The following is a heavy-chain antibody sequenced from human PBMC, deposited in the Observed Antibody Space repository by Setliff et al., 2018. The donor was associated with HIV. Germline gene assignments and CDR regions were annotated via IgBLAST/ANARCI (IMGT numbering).Heavy chain of an antibody. CDR2: ISTYDGNT. CDR3: ARGPYCSSSTCYGPLYYYYYMDV. V-gene: IGHV1-18*04. D-gene: IGHD2-2*01. Sequence: ASVKVSCKTSGYSFADYGITWVRQAPGQGLEWMGWISTYDGNTNYAQKLQGRITMTSEISTRTAYMEVRSLRSDDTAVYYCARGPYCSSSTCYGPLYYYYYMDVWGKGTTVTVSS. J-gene: IGHJ6*03. CDR1: GYSFADYG.